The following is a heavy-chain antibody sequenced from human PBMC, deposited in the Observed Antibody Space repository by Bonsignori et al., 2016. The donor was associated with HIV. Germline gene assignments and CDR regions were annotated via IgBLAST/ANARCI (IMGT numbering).Heavy chain of an antibody. CDR3: ARHHPSGSFDY. CDR2: VYHTGAT. CDR1: GGSINSNNVW. J-gene: IGHJ4*02. V-gene: IGHV4-39*07. Sequence: SETLSLTCTVSGGSINSNNVWWDWIRQSPGKGLEWIGNVYHTGATYYNPSLRSRLTMSVDTSKNQFSLNLNSVTAADTALYFCARHHPSGSFDYWGPGSPGHRLL. D-gene: IGHD3-10*01.